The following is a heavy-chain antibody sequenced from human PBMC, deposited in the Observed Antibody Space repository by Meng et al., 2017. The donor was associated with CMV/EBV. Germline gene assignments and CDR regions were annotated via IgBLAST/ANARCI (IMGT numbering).Heavy chain of an antibody. CDR3: ALAEYSSSLFDY. V-gene: IGHV1-69*05. CDR2: IILSGGST. CDR1: GGTVSSYA. Sequence: QVQRGRSGVGGKRPGSSVKASCKASGGTVSSYAISWVRQAPGQGLGWMGGIILSGGSTSYEQKFQGRVTMTRETSTSTVYMELSSLRSEDTAVYYCALAEYSSSLFDYWGQGTLVTSPQ. D-gene: IGHD6-13*01. J-gene: IGHJ4*02.